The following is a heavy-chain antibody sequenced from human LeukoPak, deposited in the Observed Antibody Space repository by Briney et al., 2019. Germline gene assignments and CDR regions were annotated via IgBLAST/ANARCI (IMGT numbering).Heavy chain of an antibody. CDR1: GFTVSSNY. Sequence: GSLRLSCAASGFTVSSNYMSWVRQPPGKGLEWIGEIYHSGSTNYNPSLKSRVTISVDKSKNQFSLKLSSVTAADTAVYYCASGYYDSSGYNTHDYWGQGTLVTVSS. CDR2: IYHSGST. D-gene: IGHD3-22*01. V-gene: IGHV4-4*02. CDR3: ASGYYDSSGYNTHDY. J-gene: IGHJ4*02.